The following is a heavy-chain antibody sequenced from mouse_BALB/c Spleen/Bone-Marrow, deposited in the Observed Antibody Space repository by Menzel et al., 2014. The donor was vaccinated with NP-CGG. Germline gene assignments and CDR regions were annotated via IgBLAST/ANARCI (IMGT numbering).Heavy chain of an antibody. J-gene: IGHJ1*01. CDR2: IDPANGNT. Sequence: EVQLQQSGAELVKPGASVKLSCTAFGFNIKDTYMHWVKQRPEQGLEWIGRIDPANGNTKYDPKFQGKATITADTSSNTAYLQLSSLTSEDTAVYYCASYRYAWYFDVWGAGTTVTVSS. D-gene: IGHD2-14*01. V-gene: IGHV14-3*02. CDR3: ASYRYAWYFDV. CDR1: GFNIKDTY.